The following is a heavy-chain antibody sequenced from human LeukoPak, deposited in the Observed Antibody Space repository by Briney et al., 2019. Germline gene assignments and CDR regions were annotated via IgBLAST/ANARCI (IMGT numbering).Heavy chain of an antibody. Sequence: GAPVKVSCKASGYTFTSYDINWVRQATGHGLEWMGWMNPNSGNTGYAQKFHGRVTMTRNTCKSTAYMELSSLGSEGTAVYYFAREGFWGQGTLVTVSS. J-gene: IGHJ4*02. V-gene: IGHV1-8*01. CDR1: GYTFTSYD. CDR2: MNPNSGNT. CDR3: AREGF.